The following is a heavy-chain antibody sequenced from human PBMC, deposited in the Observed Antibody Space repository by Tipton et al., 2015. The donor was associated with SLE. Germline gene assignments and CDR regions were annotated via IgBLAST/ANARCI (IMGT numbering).Heavy chain of an antibody. CDR1: GFTFSSYA. V-gene: IGHV3-64*04. J-gene: IGHJ4*02. CDR3: TTESHILVWDY. CDR2: ISSNGGST. D-gene: IGHD2-21*01. Sequence: SLRLSCSASGFTFSSYAMHWVRQAPGKGLEYVSAISSNGGSTYYADSVKGRFTISRDDSKNTLYLQMNSLKTEDTAVYYCTTESHILVWDYWGQGTLVTVSS.